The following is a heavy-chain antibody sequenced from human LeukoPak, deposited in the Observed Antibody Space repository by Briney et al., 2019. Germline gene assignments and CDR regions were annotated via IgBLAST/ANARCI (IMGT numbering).Heavy chain of an antibody. CDR3: ARGGRGLIPD. V-gene: IGHV4-34*01. Sequence: SETLSLTRAVYGGSFSGYYWSWIRQPPGKGLEWIGEINHSGSTNYNPSLKSRVTISVDTSKNQFSLKLSSVTAADTAVYYCARGGRGLIPDWGQGTLVTVSS. CDR1: GGSFSGYY. CDR2: INHSGST. D-gene: IGHD2-15*01. J-gene: IGHJ4*02.